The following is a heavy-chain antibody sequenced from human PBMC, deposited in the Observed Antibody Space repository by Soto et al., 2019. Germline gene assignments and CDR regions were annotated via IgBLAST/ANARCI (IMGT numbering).Heavy chain of an antibody. CDR2: ISGSGANT. V-gene: IGHV3-23*01. CDR1: GFTFSGYA. Sequence: EVQLLESGGGLVQPGGSQRLSCAASGFTFSGYAMTWVRQAPGKGLEWVSSISGSGANTYYADSVKGRFTISRDNSKNTLSLQMTSMRADDTAGYYCAKSPDFYYDGMDVWGQGTTVTVSS. CDR3: AKSPDFYYDGMDV. J-gene: IGHJ6*02.